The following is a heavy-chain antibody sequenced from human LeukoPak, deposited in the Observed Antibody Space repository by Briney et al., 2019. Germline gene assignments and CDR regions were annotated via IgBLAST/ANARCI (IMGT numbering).Heavy chain of an antibody. V-gene: IGHV3-33*06. CDR1: GFTFSSYG. CDR2: IWYDGSNE. CDR3: AKDPRGSYSRDYYYYMDV. Sequence: PGRSLRLSCAASGFTFSSYGMHWVRQAPGKGLEWVAVIWYDGSNEYYADSVKGRFTISRDNSKNTLYLQMNSLRAEDAAVYYCAKDPRGSYSRDYYYYMDVWGKGTTVTVSS. J-gene: IGHJ6*03. D-gene: IGHD1-26*01.